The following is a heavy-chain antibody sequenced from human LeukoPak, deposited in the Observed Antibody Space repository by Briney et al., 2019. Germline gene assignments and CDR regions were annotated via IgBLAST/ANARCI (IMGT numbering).Heavy chain of an antibody. J-gene: IGHJ4*02. CDR2: IYVSGST. CDR1: GVSITSFY. D-gene: IGHD2-15*01. V-gene: IGHV4-59*08. Sequence: PSETLSLTCTVSGVSITSFYWSWIRQPPGKGLEWIGYIYVSGSTNYNPSLKSRVTVSLDTTKNQVSLKLSSVSAADTAVYYCASTGYCIGGSCYSNYFDHWGQGTLVTAST. CDR3: ASTGYCIGGSCYSNYFDH.